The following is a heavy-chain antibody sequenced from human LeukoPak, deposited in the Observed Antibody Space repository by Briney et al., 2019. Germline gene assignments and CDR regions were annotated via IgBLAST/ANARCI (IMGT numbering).Heavy chain of an antibody. Sequence: PSETLSLTCTVSGGSISSYYWSWIRQPAGKGLEWIGRIYTSGSTNYNPSLKSRVTMSVDTSKNQFSLKLSSVTAADTAVYYCARDQAAAGSYNWFDPWGQGTLVTVPS. CDR2: IYTSGST. CDR1: GGSISSYY. D-gene: IGHD6-13*01. J-gene: IGHJ5*02. CDR3: ARDQAAAGSYNWFDP. V-gene: IGHV4-4*07.